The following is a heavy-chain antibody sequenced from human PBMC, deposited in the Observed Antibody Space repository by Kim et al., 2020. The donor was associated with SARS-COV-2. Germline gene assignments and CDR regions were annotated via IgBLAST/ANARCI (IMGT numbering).Heavy chain of an antibody. D-gene: IGHD5-12*01. Sequence: GGRTYYADSVKGRFIISRDNSKNSLYLQMNSLRTEDTALYYCTRGYSVYDYWAQGTLVTVSS. J-gene: IGHJ4*02. V-gene: IGHV3-43*01. CDR3: TRGYSVYDY. CDR2: GGRT.